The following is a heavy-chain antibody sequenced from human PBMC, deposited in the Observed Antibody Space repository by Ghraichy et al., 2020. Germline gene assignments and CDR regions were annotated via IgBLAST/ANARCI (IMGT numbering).Heavy chain of an antibody. J-gene: IGHJ6*02. D-gene: IGHD5-24*01. CDR2: IKQDGSEK. CDR3: AREDSDGWDNYYYYGMDA. Sequence: GGSLRLSCAASGFTFSTYWMSWVRQAPGKGLEWVAYIKQDGSEKYYVDSVKGRITISRDNAKNSVYLQIHGLRAEDTAVYYCAREDSDGWDNYYYYGMDAWGQGTTVTVSS. V-gene: IGHV3-7*03. CDR1: GFTFSTYW.